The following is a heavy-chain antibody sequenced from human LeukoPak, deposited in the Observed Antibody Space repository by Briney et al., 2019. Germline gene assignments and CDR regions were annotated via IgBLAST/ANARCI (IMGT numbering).Heavy chain of an antibody. CDR2: IYPGDSDT. D-gene: IGHD3-10*02. CDR3: ASPLLFGETALDY. CDR1: GYSFTSCW. J-gene: IGHJ4*02. V-gene: IGHV5-51*01. Sequence: GESLKISCKGSGYSFTSCWIGCVRQMPGKGLEWMGIIYPGDSDTRYSPSFQGQVTISADKSISTAYLQWSSLKASDTAMYYCASPLLFGETALDYWGQGTLVTVSS.